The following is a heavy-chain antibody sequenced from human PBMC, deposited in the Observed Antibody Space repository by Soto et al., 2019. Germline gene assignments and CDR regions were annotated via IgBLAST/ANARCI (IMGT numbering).Heavy chain of an antibody. Sequence: QVQLQESGPGLVKPSETLSLTCTVSGGAVGYDYWSWIRQPPGKGLEWIGNFYYGGRYYNPSLKSRVSISADASKNPLSLKLTSVTAADTAVYYCARADETLIYWSFDLWGRGTLVRVSS. J-gene: IGHJ2*01. CDR3: ARADETLIYWSFDL. CDR2: FYYGGR. CDR1: GGAVGYDY. V-gene: IGHV4-59*02. D-gene: IGHD2-8*01.